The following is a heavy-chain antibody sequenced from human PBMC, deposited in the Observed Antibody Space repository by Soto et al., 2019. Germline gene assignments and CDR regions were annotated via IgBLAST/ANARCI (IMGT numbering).Heavy chain of an antibody. CDR1: GYTFTSYY. CDR3: ARDRLYCISTSCGFDP. CDR2: INPSGGST. Sequence: ASVKVSCKASGYTFTSYYMHWVRQAPGQGLEWMGIINPSGGSTSYAQKFQGRVTMTRDTSTSTVYMELSSLRSEDTAVYYCARDRLYCISTSCGFDPWGQGTLVTVS. D-gene: IGHD2-2*01. J-gene: IGHJ5*02. V-gene: IGHV1-46*01.